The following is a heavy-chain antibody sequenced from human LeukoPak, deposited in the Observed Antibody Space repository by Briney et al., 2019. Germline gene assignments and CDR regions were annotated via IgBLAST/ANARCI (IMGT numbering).Heavy chain of an antibody. D-gene: IGHD6-19*01. CDR3: ARVWYSSGWYNWFDP. V-gene: IGHV1-18*01. J-gene: IGHJ5*02. CDR1: GGTFSSYA. CDR2: ISAYNGNT. Sequence: GASVKVSCKASGGTFSSYAISWVRQAPGQGLEWMGWISAYNGNTNYAQKLQGRVTMTTDTSTSTAYMGLRSLRSDDTAVYYCARVWYSSGWYNWFDPWGQGTLVTVSS.